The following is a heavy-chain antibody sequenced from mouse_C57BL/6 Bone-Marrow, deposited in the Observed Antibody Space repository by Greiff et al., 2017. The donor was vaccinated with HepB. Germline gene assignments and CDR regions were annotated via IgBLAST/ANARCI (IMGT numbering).Heavy chain of an antibody. J-gene: IGHJ2*01. Sequence: QVQLQQSGAELMKPGASVKLSCKATGYTFTGYWIEWVKQRPGHGLEWIGEILPGSGSTNYNEKFKGKATFTADTSSNTAYMQLSSLKTEDSAIYYCARESLYYYGSYYFDYWGQGTTLTVSS. CDR1: GYTFTGYW. D-gene: IGHD1-1*01. V-gene: IGHV1-9*01. CDR2: ILPGSGST. CDR3: ARESLYYYGSYYFDY.